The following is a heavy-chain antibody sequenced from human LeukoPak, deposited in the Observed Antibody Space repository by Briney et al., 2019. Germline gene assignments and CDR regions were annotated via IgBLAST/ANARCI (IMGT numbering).Heavy chain of an antibody. V-gene: IGHV1-8*01. J-gene: IGHJ6*03. Sequence: ASVKVSCKASGYTLTSYDINWVRQATGQGLEWVGWMNPNSGNTGYAQKFQGRVTMTRDTSIDTAYMDLSSLRSEDTAVYYCARAATGTTFYYYMDVWGKGTTVTVSS. CDR1: GYTLTSYD. CDR3: ARAATGTTFYYYMDV. D-gene: IGHD1-1*01. CDR2: MNPNSGNT.